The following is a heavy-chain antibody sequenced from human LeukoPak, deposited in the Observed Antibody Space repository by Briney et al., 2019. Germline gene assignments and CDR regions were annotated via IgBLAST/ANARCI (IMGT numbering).Heavy chain of an antibody. CDR1: GFTFSSYA. D-gene: IGHD4-17*01. V-gene: IGHV3-48*04. CDR2: ISSSGSTI. Sequence: GGSLRLSCAASGFTFSSYAMSWVRQAPGKGLEWVSYISSSGSTIYYADSVKGRFTISRDNAKNSLYLEMNSLRAEDTAVYYCARGGPPTVTTEKHFDYWGQGTLVTVSS. J-gene: IGHJ4*02. CDR3: ARGGPPTVTTEKHFDY.